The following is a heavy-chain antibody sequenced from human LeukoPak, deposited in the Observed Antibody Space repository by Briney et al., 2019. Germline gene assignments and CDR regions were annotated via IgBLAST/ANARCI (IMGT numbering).Heavy chain of an antibody. V-gene: IGHV4-34*01. CDR1: GGSFSGYY. D-gene: IGHD6-13*01. CDR3: ARGPGEQQLVYRIDY. CDR2: INHSGST. J-gene: IGHJ4*02. Sequence: SETLSLTCAVYGGSFSGYYWSWIRQPPGKGLERIGEINHSGSTNYNPSLKSRVTISVDTSKNQFSLKLSSVTAADTAVYYCARGPGEQQLVYRIDYWGQGTLVTVSS.